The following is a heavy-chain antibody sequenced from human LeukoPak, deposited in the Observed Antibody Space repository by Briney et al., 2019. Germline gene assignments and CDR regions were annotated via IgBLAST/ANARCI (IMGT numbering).Heavy chain of an antibody. J-gene: IGHJ4*02. CDR1: GFTVSSNH. D-gene: IGHD4-17*01. CDR3: ARDQAAADYGDAGAFDY. V-gene: IGHV3-33*08. CDR2: IWYDGSNK. Sequence: GGSLRLSCAASGFTVSSNHMSWVRQAPGKGVEWVAVIWYDGSNKYYADSVKGRFTISRDNSKNTLYLQMNSLRAEDTAVYYCARDQAAADYGDAGAFDYWGQGTLVTVSS.